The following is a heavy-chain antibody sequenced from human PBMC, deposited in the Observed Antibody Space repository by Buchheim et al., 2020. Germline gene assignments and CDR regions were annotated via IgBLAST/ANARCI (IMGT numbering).Heavy chain of an antibody. Sequence: QVQLVESGGGVVQPGRSLRLSCAASGFTFSSHALHWVRQAPGKGREWVAVISHDGSNKYYADSVKGRFTISRDNTKNTLYLQMNSLRPEDTGVYYCARDNFGWFDPWGQGTL. CDR3: ARDNFGWFDP. V-gene: IGHV3-30-3*01. D-gene: IGHD3-10*01. CDR2: ISHDGSNK. CDR1: GFTFSSHA. J-gene: IGHJ5*02.